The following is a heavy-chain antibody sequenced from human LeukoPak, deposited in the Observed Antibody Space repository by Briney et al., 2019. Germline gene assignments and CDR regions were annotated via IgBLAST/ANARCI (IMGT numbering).Heavy chain of an antibody. J-gene: IGHJ4*02. Sequence: SVKVSCKASGYTFTGYYMHWVRQAPGQGLEWMGWFNPNSGGTNYAQKFQGRVTMTRDTSISTAYMELSRLRSDDTAVYYCARGTDYYDSSGYYTDYWGQGALVTVSS. CDR3: ARGTDYYDSSGYYTDY. D-gene: IGHD3-22*01. CDR1: GYTFTGYY. CDR2: FNPNSGGT. V-gene: IGHV1-2*02.